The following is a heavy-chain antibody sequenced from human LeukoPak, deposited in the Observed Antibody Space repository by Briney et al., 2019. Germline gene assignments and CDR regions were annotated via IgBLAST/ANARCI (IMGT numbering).Heavy chain of an antibody. CDR3: ARGRDDSSGYYYGSYDY. V-gene: IGHV1-69*13. D-gene: IGHD3-22*01. J-gene: IGHJ4*02. Sequence: PRASVKVSCKASGGTFSSYAISWVRQAPGQGLEWMGGIIPIFGTANYAQKFQGRVTITADESTSTAYMELSSLRSEDTAVYYCARGRDDSSGYYYGSYDYWGQGTLVTVSS. CDR2: IIPIFGTA. CDR1: GGTFSSYA.